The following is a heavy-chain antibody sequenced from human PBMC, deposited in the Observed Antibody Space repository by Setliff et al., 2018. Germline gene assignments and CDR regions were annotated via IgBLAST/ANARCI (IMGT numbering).Heavy chain of an antibody. V-gene: IGHV3-48*01. CDR1: GFTFSSYS. CDR2: ISSSSTI. Sequence: GGSLRLSCAASGFTFSSYSMNWVRQAPGKGLEWVSYISSSSTIYYADSVKGRFTISRDNAKNSLYLQMNSLRAEDTAVYYCIDGRNRAWGVYWGQGTLVTVSS. J-gene: IGHJ4*02. CDR3: IDGRNRAWGVY. D-gene: IGHD7-27*01.